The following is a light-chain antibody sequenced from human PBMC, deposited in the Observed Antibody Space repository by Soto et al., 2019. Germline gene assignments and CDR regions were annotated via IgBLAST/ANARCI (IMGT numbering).Light chain of an antibody. V-gene: IGLV7-43*01. Sequence: QAVVTQEPSLTVSPGGTVTLTCASSTGAVTSAYYPSWFQQIPGQAPRALIYSIRNKHSWTPARFSGSLLGGKAALTLSGVQPEDEAEYYCLLYYGGAWVFGGGTKL. CDR3: LLYYGGAWV. CDR1: TGAVTSAYY. CDR2: SIR. J-gene: IGLJ3*02.